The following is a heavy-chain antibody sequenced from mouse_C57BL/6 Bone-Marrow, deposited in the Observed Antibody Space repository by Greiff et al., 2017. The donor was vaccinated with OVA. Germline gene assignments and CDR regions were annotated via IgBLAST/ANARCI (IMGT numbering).Heavy chain of an antibody. V-gene: IGHV10-1*01. J-gene: IGHJ1*03. Sequence: EVQRVESGGGLVQPKGSLKLSCAASGFSFNTYAMNWVRQAPGKGLEWVARIRSKSNNYATYYADSVKDRFTISRDDSESMLYLQMNNLKTEDTAMYYCVRQGPGYFEVWGTGTTVTVSS. CDR3: VRQGPGYFEV. CDR2: IRSKSNNYAT. CDR1: GFSFNTYA.